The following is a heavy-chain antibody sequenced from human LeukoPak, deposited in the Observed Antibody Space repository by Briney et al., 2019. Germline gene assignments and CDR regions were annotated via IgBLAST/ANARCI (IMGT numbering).Heavy chain of an antibody. J-gene: IGHJ3*02. D-gene: IGHD4/OR15-4a*01. Sequence: SETLSLTCTVSGGSIASSSYYWGWIRQPPEKGLEWIGSMYYSGSTYCNPSLKSRVTISVDTSKNQFSLKLSSVTAADTAVFFCAGDYGGYPGAFDIWGQGTMVTVSS. CDR1: GGSIASSSYY. V-gene: IGHV4-39*01. CDR3: AGDYGGYPGAFDI. CDR2: MYYSGST.